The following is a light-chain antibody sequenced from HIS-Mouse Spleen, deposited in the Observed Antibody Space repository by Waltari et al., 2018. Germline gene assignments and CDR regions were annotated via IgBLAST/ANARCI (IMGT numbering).Light chain of an antibody. CDR3: QQRSNWLT. CDR1: QRVSSY. V-gene: IGKV3-11*01. Sequence: EIVLTQSPATLSLSPRERATLSCRASQRVSSYLAWYQQKPGQAPRLLIYDASNRATGIPARFSGSGSGTDFTLTISSLEPEDFAVYYCQQRSNWLTFGGGTKVEIK. CDR2: DAS. J-gene: IGKJ4*01.